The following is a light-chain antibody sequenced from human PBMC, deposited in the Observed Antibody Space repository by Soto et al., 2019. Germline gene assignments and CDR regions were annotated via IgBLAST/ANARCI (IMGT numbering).Light chain of an antibody. V-gene: IGLV2-14*01. J-gene: IGLJ1*01. Sequence: QSALTQPASVSGSPGQSITISCTGTSSDVGGYNYVSWYQQHPGKAPKLMIYEVSNRPSGVSNRFSGSKSGNTASLTISGLQAEDEADYYCSSYTSSSTPVFGTGTKLTGL. CDR1: SSDVGGYNY. CDR2: EVS. CDR3: SSYTSSSTPV.